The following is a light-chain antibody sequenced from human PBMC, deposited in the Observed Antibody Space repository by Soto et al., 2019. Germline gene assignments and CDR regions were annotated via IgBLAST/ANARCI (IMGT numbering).Light chain of an antibody. CDR3: LQDYNYPRT. CDR1: QGIRND. J-gene: IGKJ1*01. Sequence: AIQMPQSPSSLSASVGDRVTITCRARQGIRNDLGWYQQKPGKAPKLLIYAASSLQSGVPSRFSGSGSGTDFTLTISSLQPEDFATYYWLQDYNYPRTFGQGTKVEIK. CDR2: AAS. V-gene: IGKV1-6*01.